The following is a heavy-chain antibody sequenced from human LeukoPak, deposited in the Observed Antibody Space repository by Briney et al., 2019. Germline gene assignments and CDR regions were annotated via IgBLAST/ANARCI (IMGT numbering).Heavy chain of an antibody. Sequence: SGPTLVNPTQPLTLTCTFSGFSLSSSGMSVSWIHQPPGKALEWLARIDWDDDKYYTTSLKTRLTISKDTSKNQVVLTLTNMDPVDTATYYRGRESWIKLGGGGQIDYWGQGTLVTVSS. J-gene: IGHJ4*02. CDR1: GFSLSSSGMS. CDR2: IDWDDDK. CDR3: GRESWIKLGGGGQIDY. D-gene: IGHD5-18*01. V-gene: IGHV2-70*11.